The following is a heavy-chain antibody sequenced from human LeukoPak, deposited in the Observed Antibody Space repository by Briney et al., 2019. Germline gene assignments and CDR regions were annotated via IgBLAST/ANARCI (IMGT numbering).Heavy chain of an antibody. CDR3: ARDPRYSSSAHVFDI. CDR1: GDSINSKSYY. V-gene: IGHV4-61*02. CDR2: IYTTSGST. J-gene: IGHJ3*02. D-gene: IGHD6-6*01. Sequence: SETLSLTCTVSGDSINSKSYYWTWIRQPAGKGLEWVGRIYTTSGSTNYNPSLKSRVTISQDTSKNQVSLKLSSVTAADTAVYYCARDPRYSSSAHVFDIWGQGTMVTVSS.